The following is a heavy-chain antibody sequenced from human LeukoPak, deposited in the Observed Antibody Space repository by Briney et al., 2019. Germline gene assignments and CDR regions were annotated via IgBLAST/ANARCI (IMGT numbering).Heavy chain of an antibody. CDR2: TYYRSTWYN. CDR3: ARRLTQYDCFDP. V-gene: IGHV6-1*01. Sequence: SQTLSLTCAISGDSVSSNSVTWNWIRQSPSRGLEWLGRTYYRSTWYNVYAVSVRGRITVNPDTFKNQFSLHLNSVTPEDTAVYYCARRLTQYDCFDPWGQGILVTVSS. D-gene: IGHD2-2*01. J-gene: IGHJ5*02. CDR1: GDSVSSNSVT.